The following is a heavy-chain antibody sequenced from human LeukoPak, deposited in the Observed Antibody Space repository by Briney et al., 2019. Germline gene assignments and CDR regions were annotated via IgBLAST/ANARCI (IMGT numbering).Heavy chain of an antibody. V-gene: IGHV3-23*01. CDR1: GFTFSSYA. CDR3: AKDPYPHIAVASTFGY. D-gene: IGHD6-19*01. CDR2: ISGSGGST. J-gene: IGHJ4*02. Sequence: PGGSLRLSCAASGFTFSSYAMSWVRQAPGKGLEWVSAISGSGGSTYYADSVKGRFTISRDNSKNTLYLQMNSLRAEDTAVYYCAKDPYPHIAVASTFGYWGQGTLVTVSS.